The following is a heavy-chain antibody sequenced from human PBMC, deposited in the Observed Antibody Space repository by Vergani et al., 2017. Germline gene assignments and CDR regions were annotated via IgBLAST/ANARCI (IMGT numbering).Heavy chain of an antibody. J-gene: IGHJ4*02. CDR1: GFTFGDYA. V-gene: IGHV3-30*02. Sequence: VQLVESGGDLVQPGRSLRLSCTGSGFTFGDYAMSWVRQAPGKGLEWVAFIRYDGSRRDYGESVKGRFTISRDNSKNMVYIQMNSLRPEDTAVYYCVKGKGTFENWGQGTLVTVSS. CDR2: IRYDGSRR. CDR3: VKGKGTFEN. D-gene: IGHD1-7*01.